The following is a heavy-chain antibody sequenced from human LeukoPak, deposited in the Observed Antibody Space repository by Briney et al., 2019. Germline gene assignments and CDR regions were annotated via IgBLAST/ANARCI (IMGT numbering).Heavy chain of an antibody. Sequence: PGGSLRLSCAASGFTFSSYWMSWVRQAPGKGLEWVSAISGSGGSTYYADSVKGRFTISRDNSKNTLYLQMNSLRAEDTAVYYCAKNPGYCSGGSCHDRAPGIDIWGQGTMVTVSS. J-gene: IGHJ3*02. D-gene: IGHD2-15*01. CDR3: AKNPGYCSGGSCHDRAPGIDI. CDR1: GFTFSSYW. CDR2: ISGSGGST. V-gene: IGHV3-23*01.